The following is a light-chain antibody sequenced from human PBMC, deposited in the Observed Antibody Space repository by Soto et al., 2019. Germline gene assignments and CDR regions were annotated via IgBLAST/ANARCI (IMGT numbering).Light chain of an antibody. Sequence: QPVLTQPASVSGSPGQSITISCTGTSSDIGAYNYVSWYQQHPGKAPKLMIYDVNNRPSGVSNRFSGSKSGNTASLTISGLQAEDEADYFCTSYTRSSTYVFGTGTKVTVL. V-gene: IGLV2-14*03. CDR1: SSDIGAYNY. J-gene: IGLJ1*01. CDR2: DVN. CDR3: TSYTRSSTYV.